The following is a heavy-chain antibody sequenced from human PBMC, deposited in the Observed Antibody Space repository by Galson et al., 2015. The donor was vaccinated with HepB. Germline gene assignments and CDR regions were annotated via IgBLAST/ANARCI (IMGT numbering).Heavy chain of an antibody. Sequence: SLRLSCAASGFTFNKYPMHWVRQAPGKGLEFVSGININGGGTDYGDSVRGRFTTSRDDSKDTLYLQMSSLRADDTAVYYCVAGNHPFAFDMWGQGTMVTVSS. J-gene: IGHJ3*02. CDR2: ININGGGT. D-gene: IGHD3-10*01. CDR1: GFTFNKYP. CDR3: VAGNHPFAFDM. V-gene: IGHV3-64D*06.